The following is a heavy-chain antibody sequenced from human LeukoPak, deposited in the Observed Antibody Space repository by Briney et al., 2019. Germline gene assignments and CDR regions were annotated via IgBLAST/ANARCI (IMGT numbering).Heavy chain of an antibody. V-gene: IGHV3-33*01. Sequence: GGSLRLSCTASGFTFSSYGMHWVRQAPGKGLEWVAVVWYDGSNQYYADFVKGRFTISRDNSKNTVDLQMNSLRAEDTAVYYCARDGWLGGSYSVDYWGQGTLVTVSS. CDR2: VWYDGSNQ. J-gene: IGHJ4*02. CDR3: ARDGWLGGSYSVDY. CDR1: GFTFSSYG. D-gene: IGHD1-26*01.